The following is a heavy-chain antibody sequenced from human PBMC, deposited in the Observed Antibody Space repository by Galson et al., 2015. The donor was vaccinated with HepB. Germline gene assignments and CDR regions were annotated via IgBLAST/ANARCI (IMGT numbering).Heavy chain of an antibody. CDR1: GGTFSSYA. Sequence: SVKVSCKASGGTFSSYAISWVRQAPGQGLEWMGGVIPIFGTANYAQKFQGRVTITADESTSTAYMELSSLRSEDTAVYYCASHDYSNYYFDYWGQGTLVTVSS. D-gene: IGHD4-11*01. V-gene: IGHV1-69*13. CDR3: ASHDYSNYYFDY. CDR2: VIPIFGTA. J-gene: IGHJ4*02.